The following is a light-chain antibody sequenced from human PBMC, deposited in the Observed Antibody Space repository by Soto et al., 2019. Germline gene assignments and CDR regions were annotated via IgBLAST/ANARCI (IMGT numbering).Light chain of an antibody. CDR3: QQYNSYSWT. CDR2: DAS. Sequence: DIQMTQSPSTLSASVGDRVTITCRASQSISSWLAWYQQKPGRAPKLLIYDASSLESGVTSRFSGSGSGTEFPLTISSLHPDDFATYYCQQYNSYSWTFGQGTKVEIK. J-gene: IGKJ1*01. CDR1: QSISSW. V-gene: IGKV1-5*01.